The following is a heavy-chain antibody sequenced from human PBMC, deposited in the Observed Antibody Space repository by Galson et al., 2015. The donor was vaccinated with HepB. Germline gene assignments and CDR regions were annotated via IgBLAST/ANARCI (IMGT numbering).Heavy chain of an antibody. V-gene: IGHV3-23*01. D-gene: IGHD2-2*01. CDR1: GFTFSSYA. CDR2: IGGSGIST. CDR3: AKASPLIYCSSVSCLLDV. Sequence: SLRLSCAASGFTFSSYAMSWVRQAPGKGLEWVSAIGGSGISTFYADSVKGRFTISRDNSKNTLYLQMNSLRAEDTAVYYCAKASPLIYCSSVSCLLDVWGQGTMVTVSS. J-gene: IGHJ3*01.